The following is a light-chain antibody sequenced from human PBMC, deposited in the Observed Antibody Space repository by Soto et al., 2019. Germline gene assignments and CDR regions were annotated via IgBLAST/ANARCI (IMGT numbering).Light chain of an antibody. Sequence: QSVLTQPRSVSGSPGQSVTISCTGTSSNVGRYNHVPWYQHHPGKAPKLMIYDVSKRPSGVPDRFSGSKSGNTASLTISGLQAEDEADYYCCSYGGSLYVFGTGTKVTVL. CDR1: SSNVGRYNH. CDR3: CSYGGSLYV. CDR2: DVS. J-gene: IGLJ1*01. V-gene: IGLV2-11*01.